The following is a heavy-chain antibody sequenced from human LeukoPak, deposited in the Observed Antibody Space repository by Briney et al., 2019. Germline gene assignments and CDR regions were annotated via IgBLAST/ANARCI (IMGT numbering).Heavy chain of an antibody. CDR3: ARAGKIMITMVRGALASSDGFDI. D-gene: IGHD3-10*01. CDR1: GYTFTSYG. V-gene: IGHV1-2*02. CDR2: INPNSGGT. Sequence: ASVKVSCKASGYTFTSYGISWVRQAPGQGLEWMGRINPNSGGTKYAQKFQDRVTMTRDTSISTAYRELSRLRSDDTAVYYCARAGKIMITMVRGALASSDGFDIWGQGKMVTVSS. J-gene: IGHJ3*02.